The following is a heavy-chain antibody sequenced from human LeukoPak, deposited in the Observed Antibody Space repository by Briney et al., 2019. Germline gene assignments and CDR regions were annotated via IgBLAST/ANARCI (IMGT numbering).Heavy chain of an antibody. CDR1: GYTFDNYY. CDR2: INPDKGDT. V-gene: IGHV1-2*02. J-gene: IGHJ3*01. D-gene: IGHD1-1*01. Sequence: ASVKVSCKASGYTFDNYYIHWVRQARGQGLEWVGRINPDKGDTTYARRLQGRVTMTRDTSTNTAYMELRRRTSDDAAVYYWARDPAWNGFEVWGQGTLVTIS. CDR3: ARDPAWNGFEV.